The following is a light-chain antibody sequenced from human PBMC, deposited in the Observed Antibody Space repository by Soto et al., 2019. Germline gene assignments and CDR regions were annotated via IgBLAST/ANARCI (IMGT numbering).Light chain of an antibody. J-gene: IGKJ1*01. V-gene: IGKV1-39*01. CDR3: QHCYSSPRT. CDR2: AAS. CDR1: QRISTY. Sequence: DIQMTQSPSTLSAGVGDRVTITCRVSQRISTYLNWYQQKPGKAPTLLIYAASSLQSGVPSRFSGGGSGTDFTLTINTLQPEDFATYFCQHCYSSPRTFGQGTKVEIK.